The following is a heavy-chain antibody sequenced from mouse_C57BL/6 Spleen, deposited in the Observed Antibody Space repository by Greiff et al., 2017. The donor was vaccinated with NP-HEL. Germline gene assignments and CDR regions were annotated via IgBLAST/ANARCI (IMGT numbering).Heavy chain of an antibody. CDR2: ISDGGSYT. CDR1: GFTFSSYA. V-gene: IGHV5-4*01. Sequence: EVQGVESGGGLVKPGGSLKLSCAASGFTFSSYAMSWVRQTPEKRLEWVATISDGGSYTYYPDNVKGRFTISRDNAKNNLYLQMSHLKSEDTAMYYCARDKDSFAYWGQGTLVTVSA. J-gene: IGHJ3*01. CDR3: ARDKDSFAY.